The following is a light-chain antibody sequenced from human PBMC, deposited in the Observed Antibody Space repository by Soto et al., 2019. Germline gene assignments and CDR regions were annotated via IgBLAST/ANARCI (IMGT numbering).Light chain of an antibody. J-gene: IGLJ1*01. Sequence: QSALTQPASVSGSPGQSITISCTGTSSDVGNYNLVSWYQQHPGKAPKLIIYEASKRPSGISNRFSGSKSGNTASLTVSGLQAEDEADYYCCSYAGSSIFDVFGSGTKVTVL. CDR2: EAS. CDR1: SSDVGNYNL. V-gene: IGLV2-23*01. CDR3: CSYAGSSIFDV.